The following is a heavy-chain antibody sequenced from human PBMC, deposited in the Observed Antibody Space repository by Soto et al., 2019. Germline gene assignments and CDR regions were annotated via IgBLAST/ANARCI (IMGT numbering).Heavy chain of an antibody. CDR1: GFTFSNYA. CDR3: AKDRSYGSGSPDAFDI. Sequence: EVQLLESGGGLVQPGGSLRLSCAASGFTFSNYAMSWVRQTPGKGLEWVSVISGSGASTYYADSVKGRFTISRDNSKNTLFVQMNSLRAEDTAIYYCAKDRSYGSGSPDAFDIWGQGTMVTVSS. V-gene: IGHV3-23*01. D-gene: IGHD6-19*01. CDR2: ISGSGAST. J-gene: IGHJ3*02.